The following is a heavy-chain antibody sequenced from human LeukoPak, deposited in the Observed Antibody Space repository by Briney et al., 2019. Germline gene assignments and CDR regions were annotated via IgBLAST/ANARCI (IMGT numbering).Heavy chain of an antibody. V-gene: IGHV3-74*01. CDR3: AKEIDGFDV. J-gene: IGHJ3*01. CDR1: GFTFNNYW. Sequence: GGSLRLSCAASGFTFNNYWMQWVRQAPGRGLGWVSSIRFDGGDTAYADSAKGGFTISRDNAKNTMFLQMNSLRAEDTAVYYCAKEIDGFDVWGQGTLVTVSS. CDR2: IRFDGGDT.